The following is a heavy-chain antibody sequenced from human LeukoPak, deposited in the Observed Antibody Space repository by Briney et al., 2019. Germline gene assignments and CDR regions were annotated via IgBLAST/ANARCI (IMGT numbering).Heavy chain of an antibody. J-gene: IGHJ4*02. CDR2: IYDSGST. Sequence: SETLSLTCTVSGGSISSKSYYWGWIRQSPGKGLEWIGSIYDSGSTYYNPSLKSRVTISVDTSKNQLSLKLSSVTAADTALYYCARGYYDVLTGHPKNFDYWDQGILVTVSS. V-gene: IGHV4-39*01. CDR1: GGSISSKSYY. CDR3: ARGYYDVLTGHPKNFDY. D-gene: IGHD3-9*01.